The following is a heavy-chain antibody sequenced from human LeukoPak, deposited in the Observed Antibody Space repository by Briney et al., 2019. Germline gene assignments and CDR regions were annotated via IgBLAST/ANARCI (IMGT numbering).Heavy chain of an antibody. CDR3: ARLFSDYGPVDY. J-gene: IGHJ4*02. D-gene: IGHD4-17*01. CDR2: INPGDSDT. Sequence: GGPLEFSGQASGSTFASYWSGWVRKLQGRGWEWVGIINPGDSDTRYSPSVQGQVTLSADKSVGTAYLQWSSLRASDSAVFYCARLFSDYGPVDYGGQGTLVTVSS. CDR1: GSTFASYW. V-gene: IGHV5-51*02.